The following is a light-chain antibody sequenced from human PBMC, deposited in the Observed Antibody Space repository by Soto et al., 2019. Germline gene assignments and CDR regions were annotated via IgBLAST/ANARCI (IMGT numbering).Light chain of an antibody. J-gene: IGKJ2*01. CDR1: QSISTY. CDR2: AAS. V-gene: IGKV1-39*01. CDR3: QETYNTPYT. Sequence: DVQMTQSPSSLSASVGDRVTITCRASQSISTYLNWYQQQPGKAPKLLIYAASSLQSVVPSRFSGSGSGTDFTLTISSLQPDDFAVYYCQETYNTPYTFGQGTKLEIK.